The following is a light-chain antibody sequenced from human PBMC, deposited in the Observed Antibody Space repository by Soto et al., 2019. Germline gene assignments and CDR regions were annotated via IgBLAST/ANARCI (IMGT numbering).Light chain of an antibody. CDR3: QQYGSSGT. CDR1: QSVSSY. V-gene: IGKV3-20*01. CDR2: DAS. Sequence: EIVMTQSPATLSVSPGDGATLSCRASQSVSSYLAWYQQKPGQAPRLLIYDASNRATGIPDRFSGCGSGTDFTLTISRLEPEDFAVYYCQQYGSSGTFGQGTKVDIK. J-gene: IGKJ1*01.